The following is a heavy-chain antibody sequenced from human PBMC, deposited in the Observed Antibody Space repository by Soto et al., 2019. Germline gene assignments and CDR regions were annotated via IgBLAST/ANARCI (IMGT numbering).Heavy chain of an antibody. D-gene: IGHD3-9*01. Sequence: GASVKVSCKASGYIFTGYHIHWVRQAPGRGREWMGWINPNSGDTEYAQNFQGRVTMTRDTSFNLVYMEMSGLMSDDTAGYYCARDARGTRGFDDMDIWGQGTTVTVSS. J-gene: IGHJ6*02. CDR3: ARDARGTRGFDDMDI. CDR2: INPNSGDT. V-gene: IGHV1-2*02. CDR1: GYIFTGYH.